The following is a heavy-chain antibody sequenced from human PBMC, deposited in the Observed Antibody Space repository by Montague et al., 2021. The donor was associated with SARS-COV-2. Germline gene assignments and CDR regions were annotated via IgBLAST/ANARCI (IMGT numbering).Heavy chain of an antibody. D-gene: IGHD1-1*01. CDR3: ARGVNVGTQPVDYFDY. Sequence: SETLSLTCTVSGYSISSGYYCGWIRRPPGRSLEGRGGLSHSRGGFYDQSFQSRVTISVDMSKNLFSLKLNSVTAADTAMYFCARGVNVGTQPVDYFDYWGQGTLVTVSS. V-gene: IGHV4-38-2*02. CDR2: LSHSRGG. CDR1: GYSISSGYY. J-gene: IGHJ4*02.